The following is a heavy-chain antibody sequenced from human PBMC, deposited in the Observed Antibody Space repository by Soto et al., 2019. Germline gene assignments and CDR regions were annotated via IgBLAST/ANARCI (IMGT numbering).Heavy chain of an antibody. CDR3: TTDSYTSVIVVRFDY. CDR1: GFAFSNAW. Sequence: EVQLVESGGGLVKPGGSLRLSCAASGFAFSNAWINWVRRAPGKGLEWVGRIKSKGHGGTTDFAAPVRGRFAISRDDSRNLVYMQMNSLNTEDTAVYYCTTDSYTSVIVVRFDYWGHGTLVTVSS. J-gene: IGHJ4*01. D-gene: IGHD3-22*01. CDR2: IKSKGHGGTT. V-gene: IGHV3-15*07.